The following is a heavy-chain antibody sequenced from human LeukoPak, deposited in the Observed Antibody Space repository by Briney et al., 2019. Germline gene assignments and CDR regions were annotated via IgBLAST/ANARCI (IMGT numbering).Heavy chain of an antibody. J-gene: IGHJ5*02. Sequence: GGSLRLSCAASGFTFSSYSMNWVRQAPGKGLEWASSISSSSSYIYYADSVKGRFTISRDNAKNSLYLQMNSLRAEDTAVYYCARDGLNRSGWYWKPRYSWFDPWGQGTLVTVSS. CDR3: ARDGLNRSGWYWKPRYSWFDP. V-gene: IGHV3-21*01. CDR1: GFTFSSYS. CDR2: ISSSSSYI. D-gene: IGHD6-19*01.